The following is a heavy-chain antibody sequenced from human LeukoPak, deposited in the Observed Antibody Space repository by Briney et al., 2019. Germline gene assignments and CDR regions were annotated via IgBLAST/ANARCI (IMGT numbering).Heavy chain of an antibody. V-gene: IGHV3-23*01. CDR1: GFTVTNYA. CDR3: AKWGDYDILTGYYDPDY. CDR2: ISGRDDST. D-gene: IGHD3-9*01. J-gene: IGHJ4*02. Sequence: PGGSLRLSCAASGFTVTNYAMYWVRQAPGKGLEWVSAISGRDDSTYYADSVMGRFTISRDTSKNTLFLQMNSLRAEDTAVYYCAKWGDYDILTGYYDPDYWGQGTLVTVSS.